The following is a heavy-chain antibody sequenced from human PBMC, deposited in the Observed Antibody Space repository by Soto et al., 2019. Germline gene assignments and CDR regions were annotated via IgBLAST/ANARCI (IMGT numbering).Heavy chain of an antibody. CDR2: INPDGGGT. V-gene: IGHV1-46*01. J-gene: IGHJ6*02. D-gene: IGHD4-4*01. CDR3: AVGGNYSSMDV. Sequence: QVQLVQSGAEVKKPGASVKVSCKASGYTFTSYYMHWVRLAPGQGLEWMGIINPDGGGTSYAQQFQGRVIMTRDTSTSTVYMEMSRLRSEDTAVYYCAVGGNYSSMDVWGQGTTVTVSS. CDR1: GYTFTSYY.